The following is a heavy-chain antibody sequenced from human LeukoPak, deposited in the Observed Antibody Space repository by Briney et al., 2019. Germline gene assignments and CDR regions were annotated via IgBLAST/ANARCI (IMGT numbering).Heavy chain of an antibody. V-gene: IGHV4-39*01. J-gene: IGHJ6*02. CDR1: GGSISSSSFY. D-gene: IGHD2-21*02. CDR2: IYYSGST. CDR3: ARHFCGGDCYSFYYYYYGMDV. Sequence: PSETLSLTCTVSGGSISSSSFYWGWIRQPPGKGLEWIGTIYYSGSTYYNPSLRSRVTISVDTSKNQFSLNLSSVTAADTAVYYCARHFCGGDCYSFYYYYYGMDVCGQGTTVTVSS.